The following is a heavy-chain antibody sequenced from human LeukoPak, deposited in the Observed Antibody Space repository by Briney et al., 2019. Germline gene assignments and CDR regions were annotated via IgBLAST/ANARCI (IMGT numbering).Heavy chain of an antibody. CDR1: GGSFSGYY. CDR3: AREGQLWSTYYFDY. CDR2: INHSGST. J-gene: IGHJ4*02. Sequence: PSETLSLTCAVYGGSFSGYYWSWIRQPPGKGLEWIGEINHSGSTNYNPSLKSRVTISVDTSKNQFSLKLSSVTAADTAVYYCAREGQLWSTYYFDYWGQGTLVTVSS. D-gene: IGHD5-18*01. V-gene: IGHV4-34*01.